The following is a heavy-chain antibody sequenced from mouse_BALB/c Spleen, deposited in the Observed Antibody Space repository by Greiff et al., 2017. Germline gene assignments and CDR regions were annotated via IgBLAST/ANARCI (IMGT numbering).Heavy chain of an antibody. D-gene: IGHD2-2*01. CDR3: AYGYDGAMDY. V-gene: IGHV3-2*02. Sequence: EVKLVESGPGLVKPSQSLSLTCTVTGYSITSDYAWNWIRQFPGNKLEWMGYISYSGSTSYNPSLKSRISITRDTSKNQFFLQLNSVTTEDTATYYCAYGYDGAMDYWGQGTSVTVSS. J-gene: IGHJ4*01. CDR1: GYSITSDYA. CDR2: ISYSGST.